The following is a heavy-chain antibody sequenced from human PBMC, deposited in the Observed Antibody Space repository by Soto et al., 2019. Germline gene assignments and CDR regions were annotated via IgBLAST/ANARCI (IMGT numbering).Heavy chain of an antibody. D-gene: IGHD3-10*01. Sequence: VQLVESGGGVVQPGRSLRLSCAASGFTFSSYGMHWVRQAPGKGLEWVAVISYDGSNKYYADSVKGRFTISRDNSKNTLYLQMNSLRAEDTAVYYCAKDHRLLWFGELDAFDIWGQGTMVTVSS. CDR3: AKDHRLLWFGELDAFDI. CDR2: ISYDGSNK. V-gene: IGHV3-30*18. CDR1: GFTFSSYG. J-gene: IGHJ3*02.